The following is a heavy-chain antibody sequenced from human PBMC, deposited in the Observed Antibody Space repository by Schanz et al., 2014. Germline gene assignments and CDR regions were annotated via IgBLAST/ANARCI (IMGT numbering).Heavy chain of an antibody. CDR2: ISHSGGSK. J-gene: IGHJ6*02. D-gene: IGHD2-15*01. CDR3: AKGMGYCSGGTCYDYYYYGLDV. CDR1: GFDFNSYS. V-gene: IGHV3-23*04. Sequence: VQLVESGGGLVQPGGSLRLSCEASGFDFNSYSMNWVRQAPGKGLEWVSSISHSGGSKYYADSVKGRFTISRDNSENTLYLQMNSLSADDTAVFYCAKGMGYCSGGTCYDYYYYGLDVWGQGTTVTVSS.